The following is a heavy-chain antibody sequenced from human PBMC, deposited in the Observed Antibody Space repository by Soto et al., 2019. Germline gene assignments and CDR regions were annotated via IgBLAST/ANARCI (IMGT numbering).Heavy chain of an antibody. V-gene: IGHV4-39*07. CDR3: ASLMLVSGHMAFDI. Sequence: SETLSLTCTVSGGSISSSSYYWGWIRQPPGKGLEWLGSIYYSGSTYYNPSLKSRVTISVDTSKNQFSLNLSSVTAADTAVYYCASLMLVSGHMAFDIWGQGTMVTVSS. D-gene: IGHD3-10*02. CDR1: GGSISSSSYY. J-gene: IGHJ3*02. CDR2: IYYSGST.